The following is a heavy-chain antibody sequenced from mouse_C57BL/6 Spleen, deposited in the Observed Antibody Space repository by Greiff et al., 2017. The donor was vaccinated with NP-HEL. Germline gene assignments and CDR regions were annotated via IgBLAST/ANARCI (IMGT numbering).Heavy chain of an antibody. CDR1: GYAFSSYW. J-gene: IGHJ1*03. D-gene: IGHD2-5*01. V-gene: IGHV1-80*01. CDR3: ARKSNYWYFDV. Sequence: VMLVESGAELVKPGASVKISCKASGYAFSSYWMNWVKQRPGKGLEWIGQIYPGDGDTNYNGKFKGKATLTADKSSSTAYMQLSSLTSEDSAVYFCARKSNYWYFDVWGTGTTVTVSS. CDR2: IYPGDGDT.